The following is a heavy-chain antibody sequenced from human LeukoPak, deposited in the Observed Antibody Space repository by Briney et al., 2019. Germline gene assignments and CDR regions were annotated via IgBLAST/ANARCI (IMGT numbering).Heavy chain of an antibody. CDR1: GYTFSDYG. D-gene: IGHD6-25*01. CDR2: ISYSGVVK. Sequence: GTSLRLSCTASGYTFSDYGMHWVRQAPGKGLEWLSVISYSGVVKFYADSVEGRFTISRDNSKNTLYLQMNNLADEDTAVYYCSKDAAFRTSGIAASSHEYWGQGTLVTVSS. J-gene: IGHJ4*02. CDR3: SKDAAFRTSGIAASSHEY. V-gene: IGHV3-30*18.